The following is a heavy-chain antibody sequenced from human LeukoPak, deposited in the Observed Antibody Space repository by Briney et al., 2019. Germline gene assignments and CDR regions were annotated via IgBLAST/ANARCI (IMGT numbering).Heavy chain of an antibody. D-gene: IGHD2-21*02. CDR1: GYTFTSYD. V-gene: IGHV1-8*03. CDR2: MNPNSGNT. CDR3: ARRLRDYYYYYYMDV. J-gene: IGHJ6*03. Sequence: ASVKVSCKASGYTFTSYDINWVRQATGHGFEWMGWMNPNSGNTGYAQKFQGRVTITRNTSISTAYMVLSSLRSEDTAVYYCARRLRDYYYYYYMDVWGKGTTVTVSS.